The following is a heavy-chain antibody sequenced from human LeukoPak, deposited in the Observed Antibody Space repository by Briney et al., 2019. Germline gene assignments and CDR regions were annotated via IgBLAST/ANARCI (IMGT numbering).Heavy chain of an antibody. V-gene: IGHV3-23*01. CDR2: ISGTGGST. Sequence: GGSLRLSCAASGFTFNNYAMSWVRQAPGKGLEWVSSISGTGGSTYYANSVKGRFTISRDNSKNTLYLQMNSLRDEDTAVYYCARAMRSGYDYWGQGTLVTVSS. J-gene: IGHJ4*02. CDR1: GFTFNNYA. CDR3: ARAMRSGYDY. D-gene: IGHD5-12*01.